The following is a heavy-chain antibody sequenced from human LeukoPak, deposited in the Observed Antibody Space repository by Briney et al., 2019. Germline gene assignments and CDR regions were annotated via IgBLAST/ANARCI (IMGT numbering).Heavy chain of an antibody. CDR1: GFTVSSNY. Sequence: GGSLRLSCAASGFTVSSNYMSWVRQAPGKGLEWVSAIYSGGSTYYADSVEGRFTISRDNSENTLFLQMDSLRVDDTAVYYCASQRGRSSGWSDYWGQGTLVTVSS. V-gene: IGHV3-66*04. CDR2: IYSGGST. J-gene: IGHJ4*02. D-gene: IGHD6-19*01. CDR3: ASQRGRSSGWSDY.